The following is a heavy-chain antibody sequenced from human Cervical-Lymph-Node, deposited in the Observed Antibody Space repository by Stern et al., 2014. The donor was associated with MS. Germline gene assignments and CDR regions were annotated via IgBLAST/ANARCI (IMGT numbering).Heavy chain of an antibody. CDR2: IHPGDSDT. J-gene: IGHJ6*02. Sequence: EVQLVESGAEVKKPGESLKISCKGSGYSFTSYWIGWVRQMPGTGLEWMGLIHPGDSDTRYSPSFQGQVTISADKSISTAYLQWSSLKASDTAMYYCARLHDYGDYVGLNYYYGMDVWGQGTTVTVSS. V-gene: IGHV5-51*01. CDR1: GYSFTSYW. CDR3: ARLHDYGDYVGLNYYYGMDV. D-gene: IGHD4-17*01.